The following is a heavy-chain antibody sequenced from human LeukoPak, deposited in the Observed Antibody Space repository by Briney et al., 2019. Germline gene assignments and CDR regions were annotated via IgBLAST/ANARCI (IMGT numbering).Heavy chain of an antibody. V-gene: IGHV3-21*01. CDR2: ISSSSSYI. CDR3: ARDFDWLLDY. CDR1: GFTFSSYS. Sequence: GGSLRLSCAASGFTFSSYSMNWVRQAPGKGMEWGSSISSSSSYIYYADSVKGRFTISRDNAKNSLYLQMNGLRAEDTAVYYCARDFDWLLDYWGQGTLVTVSS. D-gene: IGHD3-9*01. J-gene: IGHJ4*02.